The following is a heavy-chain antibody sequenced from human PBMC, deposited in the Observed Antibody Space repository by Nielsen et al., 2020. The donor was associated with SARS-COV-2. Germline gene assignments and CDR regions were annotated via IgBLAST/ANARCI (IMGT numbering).Heavy chain of an antibody. Sequence: SETLSLTCTVSGGSISSYCWNWVRQPPGKGLEWIGEIYYNGSTKYNPSLKSRVTISLDTSEIQFSLKLSSVTAADTAVYYCARAPTIGPAELLLFGDLYGKDYYYGLDVWGQGTTVTVSS. CDR2: IYYNGST. CDR1: GGSISSYC. J-gene: IGHJ6*02. D-gene: IGHD3-10*01. CDR3: ARAPTIGPAELLLFGDLYGKDYYYGLDV. V-gene: IGHV4-59*01.